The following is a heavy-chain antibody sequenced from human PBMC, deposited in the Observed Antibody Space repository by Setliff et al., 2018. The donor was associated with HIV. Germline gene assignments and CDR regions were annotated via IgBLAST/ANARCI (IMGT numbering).Heavy chain of an antibody. CDR1: GGSISSSNYY. D-gene: IGHD1-1*01. J-gene: IGHJ6*02. V-gene: IGHV4-39*07. Sequence: SETLSLTCTVSGGSISSSNYYWGWIRQPPGKGLEWIASIYHSGNTYYNPSLKSRVTISVDTSKNQFSLRLSSVTAADTAVYYCARDGSRTTGATGYYYGLDVWGQGTTVTVSS. CDR3: ARDGSRTTGATGYYYGLDV. CDR2: IYHSGNT.